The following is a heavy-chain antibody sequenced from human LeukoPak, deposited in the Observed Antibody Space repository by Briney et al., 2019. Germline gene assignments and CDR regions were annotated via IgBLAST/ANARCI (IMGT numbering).Heavy chain of an antibody. CDR3: ARDGRWGYYDS. J-gene: IGHJ4*02. Sequence: PGGSLRLSCAASGFTFTNSWMTWIRQAPGKGLEWVANIKQDGSARNHVASVRGRFTISRDNAKNSVFLEMNSLRDEDTAVYYCARDGRWGYYDSWGQGTLVTVSS. V-gene: IGHV3-7*01. CDR1: GFTFTNSW. D-gene: IGHD7-27*01. CDR2: IKQDGSAR.